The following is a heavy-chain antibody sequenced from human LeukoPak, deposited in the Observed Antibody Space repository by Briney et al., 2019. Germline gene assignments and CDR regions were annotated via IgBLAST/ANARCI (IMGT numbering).Heavy chain of an antibody. J-gene: IGHJ6*02. CDR1: GFTLSNYW. Sequence: QPGGSLRLSCAASGFTLSNYWMHWVRQAPGEGLVWVSRIDPDGITTNYADSVKGRFTTSRDNAKNTLYLQMNSLRADDTSRYYCRRVVAGRAGLMDVWGRGTTVTVSS. CDR3: RRVVAGRAGLMDV. D-gene: IGHD5-12*01. CDR2: IDPDGITT. V-gene: IGHV3-74*01.